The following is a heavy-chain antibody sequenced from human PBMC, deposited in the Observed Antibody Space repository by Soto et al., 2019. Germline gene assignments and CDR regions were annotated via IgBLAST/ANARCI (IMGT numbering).Heavy chain of an antibody. Sequence: EVQLVESGGGLVKPGGSLRLSCAASGFTFSIYTMNWVRQAPGKGLEWVSSISSSSRYMYYADSVKGRFTIYGDNAKNSLYLQMNSLRDEDTAVYYCASPYYYDSSSYSCDHWGQGTLVTVSS. CDR3: ASPYYYDSSSYSCDH. CDR1: GFTFSIYT. CDR2: ISSSSRYM. V-gene: IGHV3-21*01. D-gene: IGHD3-22*01. J-gene: IGHJ4*02.